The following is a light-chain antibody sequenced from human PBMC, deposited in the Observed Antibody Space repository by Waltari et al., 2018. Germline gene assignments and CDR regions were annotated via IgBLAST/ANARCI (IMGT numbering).Light chain of an antibody. CDR1: QSVSSY. V-gene: IGKV3-11*01. CDR3: HQRSNWPIT. CDR2: GAS. Sequence: EIVLTQSPATLSLSPGEGATLSCRASQSVSSYLVWYQQKPGQTPRLLIYGASNRATGIPARFSGSGSGTDFTLTISSLESEDFAVYYCHQRSNWPITFGQGTRLEIK. J-gene: IGKJ5*01.